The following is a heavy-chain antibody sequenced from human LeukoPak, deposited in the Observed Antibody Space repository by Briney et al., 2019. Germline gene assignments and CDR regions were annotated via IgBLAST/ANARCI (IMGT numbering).Heavy chain of an antibody. D-gene: IGHD6-19*01. V-gene: IGHV3-7*01. CDR2: IKQEGSEK. Sequence: GGSLRLSCTASGFTFSSYWMSWVRQAPGKGLEGVANIKQEGSEKYYVDSVKGRFTISRDNAKNSLYLQMNSLRAEDTAVYYCARTRPNSSGWSDFDYWGQGTLVTVSS. CDR1: GFTFSSYW. CDR3: ARTRPNSSGWSDFDY. J-gene: IGHJ4*02.